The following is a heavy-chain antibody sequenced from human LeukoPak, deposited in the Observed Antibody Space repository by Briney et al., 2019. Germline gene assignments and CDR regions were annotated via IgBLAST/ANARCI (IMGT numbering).Heavy chain of an antibody. Sequence: SQTLSLTCAISGDSVSTDSVAWNWIRQSPSRGLEWLGRTSYRSKWYNDYAVSVKSRITITPDTSKNQFSLQLNSVTPEDTAVYYCAREAEITRFDYWGQGTLVTVSS. CDR1: GDSVSTDSVA. V-gene: IGHV6-1*01. J-gene: IGHJ4*02. CDR3: AREAEITRFDY. D-gene: IGHD5-24*01. CDR2: TSYRSKWYN.